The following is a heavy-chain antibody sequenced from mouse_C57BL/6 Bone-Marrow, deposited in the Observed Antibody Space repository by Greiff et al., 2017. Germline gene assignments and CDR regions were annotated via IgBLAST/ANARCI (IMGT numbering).Heavy chain of an antibody. D-gene: IGHD2-4*01. Sequence: EVMLVESGGGLVKPGGSLKLSCAASGFTFSSYAMSWVRQTPEKRLEWVATISDGGSYTSYPDNVKGRFTISRDNAKNNMYLQMSHLKSEDTAMYYCARDYDYVYYAMDYWGQGTSVTVSS. CDR1: GFTFSSYA. CDR2: ISDGGSYT. J-gene: IGHJ4*01. V-gene: IGHV5-4*01. CDR3: ARDYDYVYYAMDY.